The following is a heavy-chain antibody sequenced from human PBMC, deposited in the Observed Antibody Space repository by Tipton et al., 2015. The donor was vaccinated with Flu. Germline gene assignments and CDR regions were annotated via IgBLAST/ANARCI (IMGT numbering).Heavy chain of an antibody. CDR1: GYFISSGYY. J-gene: IGHJ3*02. Sequence: TLSLTCTVSGYFISSGYYWGWIRQSSGTGLQWIATIIQSGNAYYNPSLRSRVTISVDTTKNLFSLNLSPVTATDTAVYYCARALNSGREYTFDIWGRGTVVTVSS. D-gene: IGHD1-26*01. V-gene: IGHV4-38-2*02. CDR2: IIQSGNA. CDR3: ARALNSGREYTFDI.